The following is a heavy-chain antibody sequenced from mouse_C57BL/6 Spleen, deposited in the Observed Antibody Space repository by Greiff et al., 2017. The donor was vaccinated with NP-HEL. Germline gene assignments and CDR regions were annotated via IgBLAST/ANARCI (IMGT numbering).Heavy chain of an antibody. Sequence: VQLQQSGPELVKPGASVKISCKASGYTFTDYYMNWVKQSHGKSLEWIGDINPNNGGTSYNQKFKGKATLTVDKSSSTAYMELRSLTSEDSAVYYCARGDGNPYWYFDVWGTGTTVTVSS. CDR1: GYTFTDYY. V-gene: IGHV1-26*01. D-gene: IGHD2-1*01. J-gene: IGHJ1*03. CDR2: INPNNGGT. CDR3: ARGDGNPYWYFDV.